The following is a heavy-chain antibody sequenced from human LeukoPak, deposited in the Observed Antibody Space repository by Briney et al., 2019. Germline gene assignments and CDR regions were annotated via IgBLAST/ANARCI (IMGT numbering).Heavy chain of an antibody. D-gene: IGHD5-18*01. V-gene: IGHV4-59*11. J-gene: IGHJ4*02. CDR3: ATIKRGSTYGYFDF. Sequence: SETLSLTCTVSGASTASHYWTWLRQPPGKELEWIAYMFDTVSTKSNPSLKSRLTLSVDTSMKQLSLRLSSVTAADTAVYYCATIKRGSTYGYFDFWGQGIKVTVSS. CDR1: GASTASHY. CDR2: MFDTVST.